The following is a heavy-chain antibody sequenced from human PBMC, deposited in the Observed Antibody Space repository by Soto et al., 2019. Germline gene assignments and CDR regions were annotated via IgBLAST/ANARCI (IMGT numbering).Heavy chain of an antibody. CDR2: ISGSGGST. D-gene: IGHD5-12*01. V-gene: IGHV3-23*01. CDR3: RTPFYSGGNRTPLNYYYYGMDV. J-gene: IGHJ6*02. Sequence: PGGSLRLSCAASGFTFSSYAMSWVRQAPGKGLEWVSAISGSGGSTYYADSVKGRFTISRDNSKNTLYLQMNSLRAEDTAVYYCRTPFYSGGNRTPLNYYYYGMDVWGQGTTVTVSS. CDR1: GFTFSSYA.